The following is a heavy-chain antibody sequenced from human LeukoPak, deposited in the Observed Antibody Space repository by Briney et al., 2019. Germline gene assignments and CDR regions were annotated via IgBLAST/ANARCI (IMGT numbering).Heavy chain of an antibody. J-gene: IGHJ4*02. CDR3: YLMIVVEQLTCDY. Sequence: RPSETLSLTCAVYGGSFSGYYWRWIRQPPGKGLKGIGEINLSGSTNYNPSLKSRVTTSVDTSKKQISLKLSSVTAADTAVYYCYLMIVVEQLTCDYWGQGILVTVSS. CDR1: GGSFSGYY. CDR2: INLSGST. V-gene: IGHV4-34*01. D-gene: IGHD3-22*01.